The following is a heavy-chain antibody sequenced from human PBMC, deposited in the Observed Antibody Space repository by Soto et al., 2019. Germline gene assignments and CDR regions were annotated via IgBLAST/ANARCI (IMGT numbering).Heavy chain of an antibody. D-gene: IGHD1-26*01. CDR1: GLNVSYNY. V-gene: IGHV3-53*01. J-gene: IGHJ5*02. CDR3: ARDKTQGAGWIDP. CDR2: LYNSGTT. Sequence: EVQLVESGGGLVQPGGALRLSCAASGLNVSYNYMNWVRQAPGKRLEWVSVLYNSGTTYYAESVKGRFTISRDNVKNTVYLEMNNLRVDDTAAYYCARDKTQGAGWIDPCGRGTLVTVSS.